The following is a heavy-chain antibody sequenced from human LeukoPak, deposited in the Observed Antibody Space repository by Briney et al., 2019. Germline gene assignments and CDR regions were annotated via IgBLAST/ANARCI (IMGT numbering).Heavy chain of an antibody. CDR2: IYPGDSDT. Sequence: GESLKISCKGSGYTFASYWIGWVRQMPGKGLELIGIIYPGDSDTRYSPSFQGQLTISAEKSISTAYLQWRRLKASDTAIYYCARQLGSSSIYYYYYMDVWGTGTTVTVSS. CDR1: GYTFASYW. D-gene: IGHD6-6*01. V-gene: IGHV5-51*01. J-gene: IGHJ6*03. CDR3: ARQLGSSSIYYYYYMDV.